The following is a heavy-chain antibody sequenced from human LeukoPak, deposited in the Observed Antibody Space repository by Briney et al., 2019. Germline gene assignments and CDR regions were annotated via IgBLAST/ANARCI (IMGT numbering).Heavy chain of an antibody. J-gene: IGHJ4*02. CDR1: GFTFSDYY. V-gene: IGHV3-11*04. CDR3: AKDMPYCGGDCYIGPVD. Sequence: GGSLRLSCAASGFTFSDYYMSWIRQAPGKGLEWVSYISSSGSTIYYADSVEGRFTISRDNAKNSLYLQMNSLRAEDTAVYYCAKDMPYCGGDCYIGPVDWGQGTLVTVSS. CDR2: ISSSGSTI. D-gene: IGHD2-21*02.